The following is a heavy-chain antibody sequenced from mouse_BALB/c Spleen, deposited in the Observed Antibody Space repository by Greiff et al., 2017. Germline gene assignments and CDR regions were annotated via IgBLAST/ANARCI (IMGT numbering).Heavy chain of an antibody. V-gene: IGHV3-2*02. J-gene: IGHJ4*01. CDR3: ASGYDGYLYYYAMDY. Sequence: EVKLMESGPGLVKPSQSLSLTCTVTGYSITSDYAWNWIRQFPGNKLEWMGYISYSGSTSYNPSLKSRISITRDTSKNQFFLQLNSVTTEDTATYYCASGYDGYLYYYAMDYWGQGTSVTVSS. CDR1: GYSITSDYA. D-gene: IGHD2-3*01. CDR2: ISYSGST.